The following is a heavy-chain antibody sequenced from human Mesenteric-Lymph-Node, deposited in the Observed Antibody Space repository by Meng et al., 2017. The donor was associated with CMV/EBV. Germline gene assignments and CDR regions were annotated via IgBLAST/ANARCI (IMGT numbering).Heavy chain of an antibody. CDR3: ARMPSALLAGEGLMDY. CDR2: ISGYNGYT. Sequence: GYNFTTYGINWVRQAPGQGLEWMGWISGYNGYTDYAQKVEGRVTMTTDTSTTTAYMELRSLRSDDTAVYYCARMPSALLAGEGLMDYWGQGTLVTVSS. CDR1: GYNFTTYG. D-gene: IGHD2-2*01. V-gene: IGHV1-18*01. J-gene: IGHJ4*02.